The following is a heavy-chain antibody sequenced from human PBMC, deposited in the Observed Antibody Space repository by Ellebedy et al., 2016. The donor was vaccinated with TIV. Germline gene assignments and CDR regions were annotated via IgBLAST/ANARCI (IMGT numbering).Heavy chain of an antibody. CDR1: GGSISSYY. J-gene: IGHJ2*01. D-gene: IGHD2-15*01. CDR3: AREEGYCSGGSCSTLSIWYFDL. V-gene: IGHV4-4*07. Sequence: SETLSLTCTVSGGSISSYYWSWIRQPAGKGLEWIGRIYTSGSTNYNPSLKSRVTMSVDTSKNQFSLKLSSVTAADTAVYYCAREEGYCSGGSCSTLSIWYFDLWGRGTLVTVSS. CDR2: IYTSGST.